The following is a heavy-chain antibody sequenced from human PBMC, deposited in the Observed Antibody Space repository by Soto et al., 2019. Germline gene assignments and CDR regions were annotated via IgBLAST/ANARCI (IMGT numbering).Heavy chain of an antibody. CDR1: GDSVSSNSAA. CDR3: ARDFARRGSSWAEFTYYYGMDV. CDR2: TYYRSKWYN. V-gene: IGHV6-1*01. D-gene: IGHD6-13*01. J-gene: IGHJ6*02. Sequence: KQSQTLSLTCAISGDSVSSNSAAWNWIRQSPSRGLEWLGRTYYRSKWYNDYAVSVKSRITINPDTSKNQFSLQLNSVTPEDTAVYYCARDFARRGSSWAEFTYYYGMDVWGQGTTVTVSS.